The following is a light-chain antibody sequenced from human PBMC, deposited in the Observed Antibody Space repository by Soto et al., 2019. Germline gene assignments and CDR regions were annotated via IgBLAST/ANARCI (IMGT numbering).Light chain of an antibody. CDR2: DAS. J-gene: IGKJ5*01. V-gene: IGKV3-11*01. Sequence: EIVLTQSPATLSLSPGERATLSCRASQSVSSYLAWYQQKPGQAPRLLIYDASHRAAGIPARFSGSGFGTDLTLTISSLEPEDAAVYYCQQRSNWPPITFGQGTRLEIK. CDR1: QSVSSY. CDR3: QQRSNWPPIT.